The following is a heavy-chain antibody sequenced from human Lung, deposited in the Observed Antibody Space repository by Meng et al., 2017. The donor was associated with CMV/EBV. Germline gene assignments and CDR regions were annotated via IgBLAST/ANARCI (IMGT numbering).Heavy chain of an antibody. CDR1: GYTLTSYA. V-gene: IGHV1-3*01. CDR2: INAGNGNT. J-gene: IGHJ4*02. CDR3: ARAGYDSSGYYPQPFDY. Sequence: QVQLVQSGAEVMKPGASVKVSCKASGYTLTSYAMHWVRQAPGQRLEWMGWINAGNGNTKYSQRFQGRVTITRDTSASTAYMELSSLRSEDTTVYYCARAGYDSSGYYPQPFDYWGQGTLVTVSS. D-gene: IGHD3-22*01.